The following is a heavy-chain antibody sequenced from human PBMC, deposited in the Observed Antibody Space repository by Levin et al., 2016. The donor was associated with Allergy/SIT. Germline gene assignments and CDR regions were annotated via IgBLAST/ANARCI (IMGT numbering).Heavy chain of an antibody. D-gene: IGHD3-9*01. CDR2: ISGSGGST. V-gene: IGHV3-23*01. CDR3: AKDASPITIPAYYFDY. CDR1: GFTFTSYA. Sequence: GESLKISCAASGFTFTSYAMSWVRQAPGKGLECVSTISGSGGSTYYADSVKGRFTISRDYSKNTLYLQMNSLRAEDTAVYYCAKDASPITIPAYYFDYWGQGTLVTVSS. J-gene: IGHJ4*02.